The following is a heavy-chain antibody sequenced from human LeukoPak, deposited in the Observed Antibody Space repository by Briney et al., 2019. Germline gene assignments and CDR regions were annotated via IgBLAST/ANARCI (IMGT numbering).Heavy chain of an antibody. CDR3: ATASSISSWYFGLDY. J-gene: IGHJ4*02. Sequence: ASVKVSCKVSGYTLTELSMHWVRPAPGKGLEWMGGFDPEDGETIYAQKFQGRVTMTEDTSTDTAYMELSSLRSEDTAVYYCATASSISSWYFGLDYWGQGTLVTVSS. V-gene: IGHV1-24*01. D-gene: IGHD6-13*01. CDR2: FDPEDGET. CDR1: GYTLTELS.